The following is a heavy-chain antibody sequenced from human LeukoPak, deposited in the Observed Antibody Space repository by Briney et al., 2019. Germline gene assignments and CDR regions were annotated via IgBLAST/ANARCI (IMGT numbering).Heavy chain of an antibody. CDR3: ARAPSGDILTGYIFDY. J-gene: IGHJ4*02. Sequence: ASVKVSCKASGYTFTGYYMHWVRQAPGQGLEWMGWINPNSGGTNYAQKFQGRVTMTRDTSISTAYMELSRLRSDDTAVYYCARAPSGDILTGYIFDYWGQGTLVTVSS. CDR2: INPNSGGT. CDR1: GYTFTGYY. V-gene: IGHV1-2*02. D-gene: IGHD3-9*01.